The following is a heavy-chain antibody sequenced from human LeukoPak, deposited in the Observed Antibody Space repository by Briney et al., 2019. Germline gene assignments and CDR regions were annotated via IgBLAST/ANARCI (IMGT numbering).Heavy chain of an antibody. CDR1: GYTFTGYY. CDR3: ATLIAVAGPFDY. D-gene: IGHD6-19*01. V-gene: IGHV1-46*03. CDR2: INPSGGST. Sequence: GASVKVSCKASGYTFTGYYMHWVRQAPGQGLEWMGIINPSGGSTSYAQKFQGRVTMTRDTSTSTVYMELSSLRSEDTAVYYCATLIAVAGPFDYWGQGTLVTVSS. J-gene: IGHJ4*02.